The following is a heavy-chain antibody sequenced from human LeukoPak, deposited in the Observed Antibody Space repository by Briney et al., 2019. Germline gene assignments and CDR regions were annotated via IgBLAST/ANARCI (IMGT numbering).Heavy chain of an antibody. CDR3: ARDKIVGPTTLDY. CDR1: GFTFSGYW. CDR2: IKQDGSEI. Sequence: GGSLRLSCAASGFTFSGYWMSWVRQTPEKGLEWVANIKQDGSEIYYVDSVKGRFSISRDNAENSLYLQMNSLRADDTAVYYCARDKIVGPTTLDYWGQGTLVTVSS. D-gene: IGHD1-26*01. V-gene: IGHV3-7*01. J-gene: IGHJ4*02.